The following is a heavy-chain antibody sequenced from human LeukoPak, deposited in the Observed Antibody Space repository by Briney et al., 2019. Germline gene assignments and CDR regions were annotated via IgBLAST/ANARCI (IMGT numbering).Heavy chain of an antibody. V-gene: IGHV3-74*01. CDR1: GFTFSSYW. CDR3: VKIAAAGTRHFDY. D-gene: IGHD6-13*01. Sequence: GGSLRLSCAASGFTFSSYWMHWVRQAPGKGLVWVSRINSDGSSTSYADSVKGRFTISRDNAKNTLYLQMNSLRAEDTAVYYCVKIAAAGTRHFDYWGQGTLVTVSS. CDR2: INSDGSST. J-gene: IGHJ4*02.